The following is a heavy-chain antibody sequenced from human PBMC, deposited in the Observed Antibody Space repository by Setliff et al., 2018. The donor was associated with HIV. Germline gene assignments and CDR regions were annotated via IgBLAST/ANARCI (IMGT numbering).Heavy chain of an antibody. J-gene: IGHJ4*02. CDR3: ARGRLSWSPDF. V-gene: IGHV1-8*02. CDR1: GGTFSTYA. CDR2: MNPNSGRA. Sequence: ASVKVSCKASGGTFSTYAISWVRQATGQGLEWLGWMNPNSGRAGSAQMFQGRLTMTRDTSTSTAYMELSSLTSDDTAIYYCARGRLSWSPDFWGQGTLVTVSS.